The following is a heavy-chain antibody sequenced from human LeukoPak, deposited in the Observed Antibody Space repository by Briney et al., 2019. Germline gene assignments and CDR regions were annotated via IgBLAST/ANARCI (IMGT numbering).Heavy chain of an antibody. CDR2: ISSSSSYI. V-gene: IGHV3-21*01. J-gene: IGHJ4*02. Sequence: PGGCLRLSCAASGFTFSSYSMNWVRQAPGKGLEWVSSISSSSSYIYYADSVKGRFTISRDNAKNSLYLQMNSLRAEDTAVYYCARGYSSSSEGDYFHYWGQGTLVTVSS. CDR3: ARGYSSSSEGDYFHY. CDR1: GFTFSSYS. D-gene: IGHD6-6*01.